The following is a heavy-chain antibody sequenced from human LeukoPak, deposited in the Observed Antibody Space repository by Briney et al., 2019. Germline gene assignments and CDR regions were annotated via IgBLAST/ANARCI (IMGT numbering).Heavy chain of an antibody. CDR2: MYAGGST. CDR3: ARAMNGDSYFDY. Sequence: GGSLRLSCAASGFIVSSNYMSWVRQAPGKGLEWVSVMYAGGSTYYADSVKGRFTISRDKSKNTLYLQMNSLRADDTAVYYCARAMNGDSYFDYWGQGTLVTVSS. V-gene: IGHV3-53*01. CDR1: GFIVSSNY. J-gene: IGHJ4*02. D-gene: IGHD4-17*01.